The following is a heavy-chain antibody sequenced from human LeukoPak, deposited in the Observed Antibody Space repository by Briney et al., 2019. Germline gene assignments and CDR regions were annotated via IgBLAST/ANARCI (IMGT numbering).Heavy chain of an antibody. CDR2: IDYGGSST. Sequence: GGSLRLSCAASGFTFSTYWMHWVSQPPGKGLVWVSRIDYGGSSTSYADSVKGRFTISRDNAKNTLFLQMNSLRAEDTAVYYCATLAAAGTDYWGQGTLVTVSS. CDR1: GFTFSTYW. D-gene: IGHD6-13*01. J-gene: IGHJ4*02. V-gene: IGHV3-74*01. CDR3: ATLAAAGTDY.